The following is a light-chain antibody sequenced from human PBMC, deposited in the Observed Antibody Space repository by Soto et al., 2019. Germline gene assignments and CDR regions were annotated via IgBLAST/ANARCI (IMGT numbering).Light chain of an antibody. CDR3: QQYNTYWT. V-gene: IGKV1-5*01. CDR2: DAS. Sequence: DIQMTQSPSTLSASVGDRVTITCRASQSIGRWLAWYQQKPGKAPKLLIHDASSLESGVPSRFSGSGSGTEFTLTISGLEPDDFATYYRQQYNTYWTFGQGTKVEIK. J-gene: IGKJ1*01. CDR1: QSIGRW.